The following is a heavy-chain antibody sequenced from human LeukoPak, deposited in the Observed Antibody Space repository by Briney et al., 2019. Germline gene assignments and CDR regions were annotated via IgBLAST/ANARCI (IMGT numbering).Heavy chain of an antibody. V-gene: IGHV1-18*01. J-gene: IGHJ4*02. Sequence: ASVKLSCKASGYTFTSYGISWVRQAPGQGLEWMGCISAYNGNTNYAQKLQGRVTMTTDTSTSTPYMELRSLRSDDTAVYYCARGAPKAYCGGDCYKHDYWGEGSLVTVSS. CDR2: ISAYNGNT. D-gene: IGHD2-21*02. CDR3: ARGAPKAYCGGDCYKHDY. CDR1: GYTFTSYG.